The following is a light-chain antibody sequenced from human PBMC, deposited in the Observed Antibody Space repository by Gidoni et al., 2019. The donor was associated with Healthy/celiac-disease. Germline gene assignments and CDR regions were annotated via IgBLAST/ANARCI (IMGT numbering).Light chain of an antibody. CDR1: QSVSSN. V-gene: IGKV3-15*01. CDR2: GAS. J-gene: IGKJ2*01. Sequence: EIVLPHSPATLSVSPGERATLSCRASQSVSSNLACYQQKPGQAPRLLIYGASTRATGIPARFSGSGSGTEFTLTISSLQSEDFAVYYCQQYNNWPPYTFGQGTKLEIK. CDR3: QQYNNWPPYT.